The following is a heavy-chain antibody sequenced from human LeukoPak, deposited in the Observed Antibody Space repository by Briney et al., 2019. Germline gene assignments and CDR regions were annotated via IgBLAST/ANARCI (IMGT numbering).Heavy chain of an antibody. J-gene: IGHJ4*02. D-gene: IGHD7-27*01. V-gene: IGHV3-11*01. Sequence: GGSLRLSCAASGFTFSDYYMSWIRQAPGKGLEWVSYISSSGSTIYYADSVKSRFTISRDNAKNSLYLQMNSLRAEDTAVYYCARFTSYGDPNFDYWGQGTLVTVSS. CDR3: ARFTSYGDPNFDY. CDR1: GFTFSDYY. CDR2: ISSSGSTI.